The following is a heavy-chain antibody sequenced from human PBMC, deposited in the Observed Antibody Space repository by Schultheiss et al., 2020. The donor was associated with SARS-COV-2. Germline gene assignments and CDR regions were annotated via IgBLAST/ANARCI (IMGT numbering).Heavy chain of an antibody. V-gene: IGHV1-2*02. CDR1: GYTFTGYY. Sequence: GESLKISCKTSGYTFTGYYVHWVRQAPGQGLEWMGWINPNSGGTNYAQKFQGRVTMTRDTSISTAYMELSRLRSDDTAVYYCAREGFGELHGMDVWGQGTTVTVSS. CDR2: INPNSGGT. CDR3: AREGFGELHGMDV. D-gene: IGHD3-10*01. J-gene: IGHJ6*02.